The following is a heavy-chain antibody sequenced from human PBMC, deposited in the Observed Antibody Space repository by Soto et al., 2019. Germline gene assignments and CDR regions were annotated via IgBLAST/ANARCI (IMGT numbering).Heavy chain of an antibody. CDR1: GGTFSSYA. J-gene: IGHJ6*02. CDR2: IIPIFGTA. Sequence: ASVKVSCKASGGTFSSYAISWVRQAPGQGLEWMGGIIPIFGTANYAQKFQGRVTITADESTSTAYMELSSLRSEDTAVYYCARRDCISTSCYGGAGYYYYGMDVWGQGTTVTVSS. D-gene: IGHD2-2*01. V-gene: IGHV1-69*13. CDR3: ARRDCISTSCYGGAGYYYYGMDV.